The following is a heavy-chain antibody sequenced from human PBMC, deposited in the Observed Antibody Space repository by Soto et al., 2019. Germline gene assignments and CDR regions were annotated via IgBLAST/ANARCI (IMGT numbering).Heavy chain of an antibody. V-gene: IGHV4-59*01. Sequence: SETLSLTCTVSGGSISSYYWSWIRQPPGKGLEWIGYIYYSGSTNYNPYLKSRVTISVDTSKNQFSLKLSSVTAADTAVYYCAREGDSSSWYENWFDPWGQGILVTVSS. J-gene: IGHJ5*02. CDR2: IYYSGST. CDR1: GGSISSYY. CDR3: AREGDSSSWYENWFDP. D-gene: IGHD6-13*01.